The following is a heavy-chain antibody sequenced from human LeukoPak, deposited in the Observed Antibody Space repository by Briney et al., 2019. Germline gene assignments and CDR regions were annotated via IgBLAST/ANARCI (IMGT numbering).Heavy chain of an antibody. J-gene: IGHJ6*02. CDR1: GFTFSSYG. CDR2: ISYDGRNK. D-gene: IGHD3-10*01. Sequence: GGSLRLSCAASGFTFSSYGMPWVRQAPGKGLEWVAVISYDGRNKYYADSVKGRFTISRDNSKNTLYLQMNSLRAEDTAVYYCAKDLITMVRGVIITAYYYYYGMDVWGQGTTVTVSS. V-gene: IGHV3-30*18. CDR3: AKDLITMVRGVIITAYYYYYGMDV.